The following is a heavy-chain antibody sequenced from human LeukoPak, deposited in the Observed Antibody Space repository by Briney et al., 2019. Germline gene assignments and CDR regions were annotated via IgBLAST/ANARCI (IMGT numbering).Heavy chain of an antibody. V-gene: IGHV5-51*01. D-gene: IGHD2-2*01. CDR3: ARLSCRSTSCYGIVGTIGASFDY. Sequence: GESPKISCKGSGYSFSSYWIGWVRQIPGQGLEWLGIIYHDDESDTTYSPSPQGQVTISADKSIRTVTLRWSSLKASDTAMYYCARLSCRSTSCYGIVGTIGASFDYWGQGTLVTVSS. CDR1: GYSFSSYW. CDR2: IYHDDESDT. J-gene: IGHJ4*02.